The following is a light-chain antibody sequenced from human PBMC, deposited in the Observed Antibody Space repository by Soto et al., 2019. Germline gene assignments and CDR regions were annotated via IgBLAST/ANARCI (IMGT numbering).Light chain of an antibody. CDR3: PSYTSSSIYV. Sequence: SVLTRPASVSGSPGQSITISCTGTSSDVGGYNYVSWYQQHPGKAPKLMISDVSNRPSGVSYRFSGSKSGNTASLTISGLRVGEGAVYYCPSYTSSSIYVLGRGTKFPV. CDR1: SSDVGGYNY. J-gene: IGLJ1*01. CDR2: DVS. V-gene: IGLV2-14*03.